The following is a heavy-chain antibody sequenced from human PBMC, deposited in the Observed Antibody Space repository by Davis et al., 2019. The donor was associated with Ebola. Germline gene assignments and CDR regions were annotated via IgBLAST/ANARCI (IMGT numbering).Heavy chain of an antibody. CDR1: GFTFSRYP. Sequence: PGGSLRLSCAASGFTFSRYPMHWVRQAPGKGLEWVALISSDGSHKYYADSVKGRFTISRDNSKNTLYLQMNSLRAEDTAVYYCARDGPLFALGDYYYGMDVWGQGTTVTVSS. V-gene: IGHV3-30-3*01. J-gene: IGHJ6*02. CDR3: ARDGPLFALGDYYYGMDV. CDR2: ISSDGSHK. D-gene: IGHD3-16*01.